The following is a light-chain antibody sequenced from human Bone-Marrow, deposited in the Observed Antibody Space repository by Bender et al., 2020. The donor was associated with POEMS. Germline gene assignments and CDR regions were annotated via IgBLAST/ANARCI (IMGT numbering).Light chain of an antibody. CDR3: QTWGKGTYAV. Sequence: SYDLTQPPSVSVSPGQTASITCSGDRLGDKYACWYQQKSGQSPVLVIYQDNNRPSGIPERFSGSNSGNTATLTISATQAMDEADYYCQTWGKGTYAVFGGGTKLTVL. J-gene: IGLJ2*01. CDR2: QDN. CDR1: RLGDKY. V-gene: IGLV3-1*01.